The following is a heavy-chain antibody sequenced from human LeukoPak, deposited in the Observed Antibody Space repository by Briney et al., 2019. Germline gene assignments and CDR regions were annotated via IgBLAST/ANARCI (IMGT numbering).Heavy chain of an antibody. Sequence: PSETLSLTCTVSGGSISSDHWNWIRQPPGKGLEWIGCIYYSGRTYYNPSLKSRVTISVDMSRSQFSLRLTSVTAADTAVYYCARTVATIEPYYFDFWGQGTLVTVSS. CDR2: IYYSGRT. J-gene: IGHJ4*02. D-gene: IGHD5-12*01. CDR1: GGSISSDH. V-gene: IGHV4-59*01. CDR3: ARTVATIEPYYFDF.